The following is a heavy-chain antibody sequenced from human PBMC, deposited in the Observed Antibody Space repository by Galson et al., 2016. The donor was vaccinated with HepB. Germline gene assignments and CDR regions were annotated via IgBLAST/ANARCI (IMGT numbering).Heavy chain of an antibody. J-gene: IGHJ2*01. D-gene: IGHD2-21*02. CDR1: GASVSSGSFY. Sequence: SETLSLTCAVSGASVSSGSFYWNWIRRPPGKGLEWIGDINYSGSTNCNPSLKSRVTILVDTPRNQFALKLTSATAADTAVYYCARAYCCADCYRKTYWYFDLWGRGTLVNVSS. CDR3: ARAYCCADCYRKTYWYFDL. CDR2: INYSGST. V-gene: IGHV4-61*01.